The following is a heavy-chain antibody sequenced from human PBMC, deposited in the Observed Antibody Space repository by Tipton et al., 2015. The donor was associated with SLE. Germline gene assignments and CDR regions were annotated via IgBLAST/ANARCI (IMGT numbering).Heavy chain of an antibody. Sequence: TLSLTCTVSGGSISSYYWSWIRQPPGKGLEWIGYIYYSGSTNYNPSLKSQVTISVGTSKNQFSLKLSSVTAADTAVYYCASKVYIAAAGTYFQHWGQGTLVTVSS. CDR3: ASKVYIAAAGTYFQH. J-gene: IGHJ1*01. V-gene: IGHV4-59*08. CDR2: IYYSGST. CDR1: GGSISSYY. D-gene: IGHD6-13*01.